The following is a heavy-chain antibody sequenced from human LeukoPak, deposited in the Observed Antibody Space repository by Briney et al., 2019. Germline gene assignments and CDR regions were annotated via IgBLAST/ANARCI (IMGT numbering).Heavy chain of an antibody. D-gene: IGHD3-3*01. CDR2: IRYDGSNK. V-gene: IGHV3-30*02. CDR3: AKTMSFDY. CDR1: GFTFSSYG. Sequence: GGSLRLSCAPSGFTFSSYGMHWVRQAPGKGQEWVAFIRYDGSNKYYAASVKGRFTISRDNSKNTLYLQMNSLRAEDTAVYYCAKTMSFDYWGQGTLVTVSS. J-gene: IGHJ4*02.